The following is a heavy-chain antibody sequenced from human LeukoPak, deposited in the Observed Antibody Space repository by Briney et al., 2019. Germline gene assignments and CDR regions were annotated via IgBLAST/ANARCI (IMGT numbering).Heavy chain of an antibody. CDR2: ISAYNGNT. V-gene: IGHV1-18*01. CDR1: GYTYTSYG. J-gene: IGHJ4*02. Sequence: ASVKVSCKASGYTYTSYGICWVRQAPGQWLEWMGWISAYNGNTNYAQKLQGRVTMTTDTSTSTAYMELRSLRSDDTAVYYCARVDRHFWSGCYGFDYWGQGTLVTVSS. D-gene: IGHD3-3*01. CDR3: ARVDRHFWSGCYGFDY.